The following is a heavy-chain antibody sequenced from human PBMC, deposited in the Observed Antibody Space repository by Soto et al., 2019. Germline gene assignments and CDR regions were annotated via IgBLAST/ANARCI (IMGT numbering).Heavy chain of an antibody. D-gene: IGHD3-10*01. V-gene: IGHV3-23*01. CDR2: ISGSGGST. CDR1: GFTFSSYA. J-gene: IGHJ4*02. Sequence: GGSLRLSCAASGFTFSSYAMSWVRQAPGKGLEWVSAISGSGGSTYYADSVKGRFTISRDNSKNTLYLQMNSLRAEDTAVYYCAKDRYYGSGSYSHKGYWGQGTLVTVSS. CDR3: AKDRYYGSGSYSHKGY.